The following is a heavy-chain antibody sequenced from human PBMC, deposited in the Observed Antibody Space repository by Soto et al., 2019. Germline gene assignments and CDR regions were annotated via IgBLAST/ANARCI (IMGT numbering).Heavy chain of an antibody. CDR1: GFTFSSYG. J-gene: IGHJ6*03. V-gene: IGHV3-30*18. Sequence: ESGGGVVQPGRSLRLSCAASGFTFSSYGMHWVRQAPGKGLEWVAVISYDGSNKYYADSVKGRFTISRDNSKNTLYLQMNSLRAEDTAVYYCAKDLSSAPVMDVWGKGTTVTVSS. CDR2: ISYDGSNK. D-gene: IGHD6-6*01. CDR3: AKDLSSAPVMDV.